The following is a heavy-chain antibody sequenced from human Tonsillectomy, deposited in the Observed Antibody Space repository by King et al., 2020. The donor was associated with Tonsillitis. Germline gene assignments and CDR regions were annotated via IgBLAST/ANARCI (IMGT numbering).Heavy chain of an antibody. V-gene: IGHV1-2*02. J-gene: IGHJ4*02. Sequence: VQLVESGAEMKKPGASVKVSCKASGYTFTGYYIHWVRQAPGQGLEWMGWIDPNSGDTNYAQKFQGRVTMTRDTSISTAYMEVNSLTSDDTAVYYCARDLLEAVAVYFFADWGQGTLVTVSS. D-gene: IGHD6-19*01. CDR3: ARDLLEAVAVYFFAD. CDR1: GYTFTGYY. CDR2: IDPNSGDT.